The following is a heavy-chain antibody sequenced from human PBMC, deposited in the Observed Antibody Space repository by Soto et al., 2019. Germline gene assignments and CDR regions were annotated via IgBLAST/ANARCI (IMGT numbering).Heavy chain of an antibody. CDR1: GYTFTGYY. V-gene: IGHV1-2*04. Sequence: VASVKVSCKASGYTFTGYYMHWVRQAPGQGLEWMGWINPNSGGTNYAQKFQGWVTMTRDTSISTAYMELSRLRSDDTAVYYCARGGGYSGSFNWFDPWGQGTLVTVSS. J-gene: IGHJ5*02. CDR3: ARGGGYSGSFNWFDP. D-gene: IGHD1-26*01. CDR2: INPNSGGT.